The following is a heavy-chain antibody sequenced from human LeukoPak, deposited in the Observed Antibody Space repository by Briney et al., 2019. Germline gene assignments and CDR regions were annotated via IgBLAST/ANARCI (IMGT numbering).Heavy chain of an antibody. D-gene: IGHD3-16*01. CDR2: INPNSGGT. CDR3: ATLGEDNTDTPFDY. Sequence: ASVKVSCKASGYTFTSNYIHWVRQAPGQGLEWMGRINPNSGGTNYAQKFQGKVTMTRDTSISTAYMELRRLRSDDTAVYYCATLGEDNTDTPFDYWGQGTLVTVSS. CDR1: GYTFTSNY. V-gene: IGHV1-2*06. J-gene: IGHJ4*02.